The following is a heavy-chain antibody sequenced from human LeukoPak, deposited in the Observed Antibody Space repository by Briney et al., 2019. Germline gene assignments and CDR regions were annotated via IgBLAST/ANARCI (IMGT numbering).Heavy chain of an antibody. CDR2: ISAYNGNT. J-gene: IGHJ4*02. CDR3: ARDTAPAYSSGWYVGGY. Sequence: ASVKVSCKASGYTFTSYGISWVRQAPGQGFEWMGWISAYNGNTNYAQKLQGRVTMTTDTSTSTAYMELRSLRSDDTAVYYCARDTAPAYSSGWYVGGYWGQGTLVTVSS. V-gene: IGHV1-18*01. CDR1: GYTFTSYG. D-gene: IGHD6-19*01.